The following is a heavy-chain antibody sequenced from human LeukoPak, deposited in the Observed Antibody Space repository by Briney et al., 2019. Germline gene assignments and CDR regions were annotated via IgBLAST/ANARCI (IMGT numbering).Heavy chain of an antibody. CDR1: GGSISSSSYY. CDR2: IYYSGST. V-gene: IGHV4-39*01. J-gene: IGHJ4*02. CDR3: ARGRSGSYYPFDY. D-gene: IGHD1-26*01. Sequence: SETLSLTCTVSGGSISSSSYYWGWIRQPPGKGLEWIGSIYYSGSTYYNPSLKSRVTISVDTSKNQFSLKLSSVTAADTAVYHCARGRSGSYYPFDYWGQGTLVTVSS.